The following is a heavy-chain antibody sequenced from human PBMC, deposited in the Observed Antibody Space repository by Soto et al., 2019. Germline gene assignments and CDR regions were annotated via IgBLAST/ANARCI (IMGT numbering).Heavy chain of an antibody. CDR3: ARPSRAIQLDPLAGYSSSWYGTYYYYGMDV. J-gene: IGHJ6*02. D-gene: IGHD6-13*01. Sequence: ASVKVSCKASGYTFTSYHMHWVRQAPGQGLEWMGIINPSGGSTSYAQKFQGIVTMTRDTSTSTVYMDLSSLRSEDTALYYCARPSRAIQLDPLAGYSSSWYGTYYYYGMDVWGQGTTGTVSS. V-gene: IGHV1-46*01. CDR1: GYTFTSYH. CDR2: INPSGGST.